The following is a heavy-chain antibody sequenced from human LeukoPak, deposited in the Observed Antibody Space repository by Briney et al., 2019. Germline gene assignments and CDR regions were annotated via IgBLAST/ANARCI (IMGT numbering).Heavy chain of an antibody. J-gene: IGHJ4*02. V-gene: IGHV3-73*01. D-gene: IGHD3-16*01. Sequence: PGGSLKLSCAASGFTFSGSAMHWVRQASGKGLEWVGRIRSKANSYATAYAASVKVRFTISRDDSKNTAYLQMNSLKTEDTAVYYCTRLGGAADYWGQGTLVTVSS. CDR2: IRSKANSYAT. CDR1: GFTFSGSA. CDR3: TRLGGAADY.